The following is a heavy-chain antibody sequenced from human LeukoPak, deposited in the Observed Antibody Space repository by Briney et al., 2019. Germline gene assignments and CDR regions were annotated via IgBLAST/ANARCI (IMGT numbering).Heavy chain of an antibody. J-gene: IGHJ6*03. CDR3: ARVGVEQWLEDYYYYMDV. Sequence: GGSLRLSCAASGFTFSSYAMHWVRQAPGKGLEWVAVISYDGSNKYYADSVKGRFTISRDNSKNTLYLQMNSLRAEDTAVYYCARVGVEQWLEDYYYYMDVWGKGTTVTVSS. CDR1: GFTFSSYA. CDR2: ISYDGSNK. D-gene: IGHD6-19*01. V-gene: IGHV3-30*04.